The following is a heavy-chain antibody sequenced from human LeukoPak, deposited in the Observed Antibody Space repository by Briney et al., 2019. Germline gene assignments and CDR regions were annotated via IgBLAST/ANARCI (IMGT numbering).Heavy chain of an antibody. J-gene: IGHJ4*02. CDR1: GFTFSTYW. D-gene: IGHD3-10*01. CDR2: IKKDGSEK. V-gene: IGHV3-7*01. CDR3: ARGYYYGSGTYAWGY. Sequence: SGGSLRLSCAASGFTFSTYWMSWVRQAPGKGLEWVANIKKDGSEKYYVDSVKGRFTISRDNAKNSLYLQMNSLRAEDTAIYYCARGYYYGSGTYAWGYWGQGTLVTVSS.